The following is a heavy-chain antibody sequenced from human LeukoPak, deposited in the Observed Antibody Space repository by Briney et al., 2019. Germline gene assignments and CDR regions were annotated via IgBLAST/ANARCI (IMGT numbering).Heavy chain of an antibody. Sequence: SETLYLTCAVYGGSFSGYYWSWIRQPPGKGLEWIGEINHSGSTNYNPSLKSRVTISVDTSKNQFSLKLSSVTAADTAVYYCARGLIAAHRDDYFDYWGQGTLVTVSS. CDR3: ARGLIAAHRDDYFDY. J-gene: IGHJ4*02. CDR2: INHSGST. D-gene: IGHD6-6*01. V-gene: IGHV4-34*01. CDR1: GGSFSGYY.